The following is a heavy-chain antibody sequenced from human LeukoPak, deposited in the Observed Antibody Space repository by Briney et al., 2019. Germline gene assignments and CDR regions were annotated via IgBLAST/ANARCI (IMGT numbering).Heavy chain of an antibody. Sequence: GRSLRLSCAASGFTFSSYAMHWVRQAPGKGLKWVAVISYDGSNKYYADSVKGRFTISRDNSKNTLYLQMNSLRAEDTAVYYCAKDLAYNDAFDIWGQGTMVTVSS. CDR1: GFTFSSYA. CDR2: ISYDGSNK. D-gene: IGHD5-24*01. J-gene: IGHJ3*02. V-gene: IGHV3-30-3*01. CDR3: AKDLAYNDAFDI.